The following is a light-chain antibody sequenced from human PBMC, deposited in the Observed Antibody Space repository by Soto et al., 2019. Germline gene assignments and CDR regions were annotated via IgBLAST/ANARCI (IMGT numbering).Light chain of an antibody. CDR1: SSDVGGYNR. V-gene: IGLV2-18*02. CDR3: TSYATGSAYV. CDR2: DVS. Sequence: QSALTRPPSVSGSPGQSVTISCTGTSSDVGGYNRVSWYQQPPGKAPKLLIYDVSNRPSGGSTRFSGSKSGNTASLTISGLQAEDEADYYCTSYATGSAYVFGPGTKLTVL. J-gene: IGLJ1*01.